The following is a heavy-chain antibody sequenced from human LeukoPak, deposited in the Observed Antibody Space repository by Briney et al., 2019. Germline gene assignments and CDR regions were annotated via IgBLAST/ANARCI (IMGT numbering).Heavy chain of an antibody. CDR2: IYYSGST. Sequence: PSETLSLTCTVSGGSISSYYWSWIRQPPGKGLEWIGYIYYSGSTNYNPSLKSRVTISVDTSKNQFSLKLSSVTAADTAVYYCARHPRPNDYGDYEHYYYGMDVWGQGTTVTVSS. D-gene: IGHD4-17*01. J-gene: IGHJ6*02. CDR3: ARHPRPNDYGDYEHYYYGMDV. V-gene: IGHV4-59*08. CDR1: GGSISSYY.